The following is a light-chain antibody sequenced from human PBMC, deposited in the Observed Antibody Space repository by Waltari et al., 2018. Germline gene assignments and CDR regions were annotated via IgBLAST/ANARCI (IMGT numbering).Light chain of an antibody. J-gene: IGLJ2*01. CDR1: SSDLDGFNF. CDR2: DVA. CDR3: NSYTSVNTR. Sequence: QSALTQPASMSGPPGQSITISCTGTSSDLDGFNFFSWYQQYPGKAPKLIIYDVANRPSGVSHRFSGSRSGNTASLTISGLQAEDEADYYCNSYTSVNTRFGGGTKLTVL. V-gene: IGLV2-14*03.